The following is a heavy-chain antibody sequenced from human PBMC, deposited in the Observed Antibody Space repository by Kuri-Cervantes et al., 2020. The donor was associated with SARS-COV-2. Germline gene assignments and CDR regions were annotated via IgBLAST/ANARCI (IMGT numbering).Heavy chain of an antibody. V-gene: IGHV3-21*04. CDR3: TRNFYYDGSGYPALGY. Sequence: GESLKISCTASGFTFNTYNMKWVRQAPGKGLEWVSGIGPSNTYIYYADFVRGRFTISRDNSRNTLYLQVNRLRDEDTAMYYCTRNFYYDGSGYPALGYWGQGTLVTVSS. CDR1: GFTFNTYN. J-gene: IGHJ4*02. CDR2: IGPSNTYI. D-gene: IGHD3-22*01.